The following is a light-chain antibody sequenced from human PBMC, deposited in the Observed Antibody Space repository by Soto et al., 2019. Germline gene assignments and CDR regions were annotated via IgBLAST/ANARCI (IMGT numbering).Light chain of an antibody. CDR1: SASIASNY. CDR2: EDN. CDR3: QSYDSSSVV. Sequence: NFMLTQPHSVSESPGKTVTISCTRSSASIASNYVQWYQRRPGSAPTTVIYEDNQRPSGVPDRFSGSIDSSSNSASLTISGLKTEDEADYYCQSYDSSSVVFGGGTKLTVL. V-gene: IGLV6-57*04. J-gene: IGLJ2*01.